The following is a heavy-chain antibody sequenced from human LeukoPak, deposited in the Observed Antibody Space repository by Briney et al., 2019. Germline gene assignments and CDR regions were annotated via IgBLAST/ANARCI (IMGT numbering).Heavy chain of an antibody. CDR3: AKAPVTSCRGAYCYPFDS. CDR2: TSSSDAGT. J-gene: IGHJ4*02. Sequence: PGGSLRLSCAASGFTLSTYAMSWVRQTPGKGVEWVAATSSSDAGTYHADSVRGGVTISRDNSKKTLYMKMDSLRAEDAAVYFSAKAPVTSCRGAYCYPFDSWGQGTLVTVSS. V-gene: IGHV3-23*01. CDR1: GFTLSTYA. D-gene: IGHD2-21*01.